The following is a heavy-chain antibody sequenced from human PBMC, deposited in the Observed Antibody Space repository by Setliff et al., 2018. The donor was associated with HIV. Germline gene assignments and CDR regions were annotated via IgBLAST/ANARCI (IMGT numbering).Heavy chain of an antibody. D-gene: IGHD2-15*01. J-gene: IGHJ6*03. CDR1: DDTIGSYY. CDR2: LYVSGDT. Sequence: PSETLSLTCYVTDDTIGSYYWSWVRQPAGKGLEWIGRLYVSGDTNYNPSLKSRVTMSLDTSKKHFSLKLTSVTAADTAVYYCALTGHRLLRGYMDVWGKGTTVTVSS. V-gene: IGHV4-4*07. CDR3: ALTGHRLLRGYMDV.